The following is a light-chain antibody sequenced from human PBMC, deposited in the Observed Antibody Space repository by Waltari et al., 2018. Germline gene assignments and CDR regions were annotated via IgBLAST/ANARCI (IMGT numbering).Light chain of an antibody. CDR2: CNN. Sequence: QSVLTHPPSASWPPGQPPTIACSRSTSNSGSNLLDWNQQLPGTAPKHLNQCNNQRPPWLPDRFSSTKSRTSGSLDSSGGQSEDDDESFSAARDDSLKAVLYGGVTKMTVL. CDR3: AARDDSLKAVL. V-gene: IGLV1-44*01. J-gene: IGLJ2*01. CDR1: TSNSGSNL.